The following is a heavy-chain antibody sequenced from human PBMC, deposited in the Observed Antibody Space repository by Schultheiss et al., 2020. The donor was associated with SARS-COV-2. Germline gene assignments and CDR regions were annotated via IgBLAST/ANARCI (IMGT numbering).Heavy chain of an antibody. V-gene: IGHV3/OR16-9*01. D-gene: IGHD2-15*01. CDR3: AKGGCPYSMDV. CDR2: NRENSGYT. J-gene: IGHJ6*02. CDR1: GLTISNNY. Sequence: GGSLRLSCAASGLTISNNYMTWFRQAPGKGLEWVSYNRENSGYTTYADSVKGRFTISRDNAKNTLYLQMNSLRAEDSAVYYCAKGGCPYSMDVWGQGSTVTVSS.